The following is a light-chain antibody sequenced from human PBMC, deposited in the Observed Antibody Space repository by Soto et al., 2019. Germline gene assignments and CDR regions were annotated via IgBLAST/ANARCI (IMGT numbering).Light chain of an antibody. CDR3: NSFTTSSTFL. J-gene: IGLJ2*01. CDR2: EVN. CDR1: SSDVGSYNH. Sequence: QSALTQPPSVSGSPGQSVTISCTGSSSDVGSYNHVSWYQQPPGTAPKLMIYEVNNRPSGVPDRFSGSKSGNTASLTIYGLQAEDEGDYYCNSFTTSSTFLFGGGTKLTVL. V-gene: IGLV2-18*02.